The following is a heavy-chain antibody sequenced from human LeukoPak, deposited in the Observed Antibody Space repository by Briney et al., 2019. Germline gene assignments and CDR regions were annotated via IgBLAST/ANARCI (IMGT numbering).Heavy chain of an antibody. D-gene: IGHD3-16*01. J-gene: IGHJ5*02. V-gene: IGHV1-46*01. CDR1: GYTFTSYG. Sequence: ASVEVSCKASGYTFTSYGISWVRQAPGQGLEWMGIINPSGGSTSYAQKFQGRVTMTRDMSTGTDYMELSSLRSDDTAVYFCARDTSEGDYAWWFDPWGQGTLVTVAS. CDR2: INPSGGST. CDR3: ARDTSEGDYAWWFDP.